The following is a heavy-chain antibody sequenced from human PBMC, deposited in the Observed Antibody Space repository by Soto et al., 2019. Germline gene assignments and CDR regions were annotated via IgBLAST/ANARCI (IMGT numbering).Heavy chain of an antibody. V-gene: IGHV1-3*01. CDR1: GYTSTSYA. Sequence: GASVKVSCKASGYTSTSYAMHWVRQAPGQRLEWMGWINAGNGNTKYSQKFQGRVTITRDTSASTAYMELRSLRSEDTAVYYCARSNVEKDSSGSYYFDYWGQGTLVTVSS. D-gene: IGHD6-25*01. CDR2: INAGNGNT. J-gene: IGHJ4*02. CDR3: ARSNVEKDSSGSYYFDY.